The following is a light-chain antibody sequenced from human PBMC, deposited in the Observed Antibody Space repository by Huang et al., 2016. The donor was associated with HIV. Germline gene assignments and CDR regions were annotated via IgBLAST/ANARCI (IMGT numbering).Light chain of an antibody. Sequence: EIVLTQSPATLSLSPGERATLSCRASQSVANYLAWYQQKPGQAPRLLIYDASNRATGIPARFSGSGSGTDFTLTSSSLEPEDFAVYYCQQRGSWPLTFGGGTKVDI. V-gene: IGKV3-11*01. J-gene: IGKJ4*01. CDR3: QQRGSWPLT. CDR2: DAS. CDR1: QSVANY.